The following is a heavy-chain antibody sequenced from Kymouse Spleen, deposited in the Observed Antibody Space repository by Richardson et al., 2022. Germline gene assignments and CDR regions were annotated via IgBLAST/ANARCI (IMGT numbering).Heavy chain of an antibody. CDR2: IYYSGST. CDR1: GGSISSSSYY. Sequence: QLQLQESGPGLVKPSETLSLTCTVSGGSISSSSYYWGWIRQPPGKGLEWIGSIYYSGSTYYNPSLKSRVTISVDTSKNQFSLKLSSVTAADTAVYYCARARFLEWLVFDYWGQGTLVTVSS. V-gene: IGHV4-39*01. CDR3: ARARFLEWLVFDY. J-gene: IGHJ4*02. D-gene: IGHD3-3*01.